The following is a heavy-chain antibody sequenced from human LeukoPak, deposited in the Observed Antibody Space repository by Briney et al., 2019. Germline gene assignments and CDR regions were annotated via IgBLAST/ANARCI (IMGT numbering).Heavy chain of an antibody. Sequence: ASETLSLTCTVSGGSISSYYWSWIRQPPGKGLEWIGYIYYSGSTNYNPSLKSRVTISVDTSKNQFSLKLSSVTAADTAVYYCARHVPRTGDGAFDIWGQGTMVTVSS. J-gene: IGHJ3*02. D-gene: IGHD7-27*01. V-gene: IGHV4-59*01. CDR3: ARHVPRTGDGAFDI. CDR1: GGSISSYY. CDR2: IYYSGST.